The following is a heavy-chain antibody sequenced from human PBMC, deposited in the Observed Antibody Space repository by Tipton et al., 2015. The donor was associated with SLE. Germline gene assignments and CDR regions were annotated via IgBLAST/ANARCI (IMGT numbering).Heavy chain of an antibody. CDR2: ISSSSSYI. J-gene: IGHJ6*02. Sequence: SLRLSCAASGFTFSSYSMNWVRQAPGKGLEWVSSISSSSSYIYYADSVKGRFTISRDNAKNSLYLQMNSLRAEDTAVYYCARDPGSWGMDVWGQGTTVTVSS. CDR1: GFTFSSYS. CDR3: ARDPGSWGMDV. D-gene: IGHD1-26*01. V-gene: IGHV3-21*01.